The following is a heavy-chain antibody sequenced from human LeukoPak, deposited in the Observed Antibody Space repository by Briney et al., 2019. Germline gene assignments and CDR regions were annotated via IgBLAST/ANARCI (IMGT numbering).Heavy chain of an antibody. V-gene: IGHV4-59*01. CDR1: GGSISSYY. D-gene: IGHD2-2*01. J-gene: IGHJ5*02. CDR3: ARAIVVVPAARWFDP. CDR2: IYYSGST. Sequence: PPETLSLTCTVSGGSISSYYWSWIRQPPGKGLEWIGYIYYSGSTNYNPSLKSRATISVDTSKNQFSLKLSSVTAADTAVYYCARAIVVVPAARWFDPWGQGTLVTVSS.